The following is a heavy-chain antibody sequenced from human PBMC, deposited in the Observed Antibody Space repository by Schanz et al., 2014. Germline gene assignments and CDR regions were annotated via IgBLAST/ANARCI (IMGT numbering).Heavy chain of an antibody. J-gene: IGHJ4*02. V-gene: IGHV3-21*01. CDR1: GFSVGNKY. D-gene: IGHD3-3*01. CDR3: VRDSFFAFDY. Sequence: EVQLVESGGGLVQPGGSLRLSCAASGFSVGNKYMNWVRQAPGRGLEWVSSISTSGTYMYIADSLKGRLTISRDDAKNTLYLQMNSLRAEDTAVYYCVRDSFFAFDYWGQGTLVTVSS. CDR2: ISTSGTYM.